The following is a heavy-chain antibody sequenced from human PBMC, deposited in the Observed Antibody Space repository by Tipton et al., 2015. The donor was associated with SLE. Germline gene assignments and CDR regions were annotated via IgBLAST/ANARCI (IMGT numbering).Heavy chain of an antibody. Sequence: TLSLTCTVSGGSISSYYWSWIRQLPGKGLEWIGYIYYSGSTNYNPSLKSRVTISVDTSKNQFSLKLSSVTAADTAVYYCARQGVAGYYYYGMDVWGHGP. CDR3: ARQGVAGYYYYGMDV. CDR2: IYYSGST. V-gene: IGHV4-59*08. D-gene: IGHD6-19*01. J-gene: IGHJ6*02. CDR1: GGSISSYY.